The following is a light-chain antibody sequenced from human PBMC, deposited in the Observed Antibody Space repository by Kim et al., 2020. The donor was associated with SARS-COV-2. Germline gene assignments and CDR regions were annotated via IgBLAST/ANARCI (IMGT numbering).Light chain of an antibody. CDR3: QVWDSSSDHL. Sequence: SYELTQPPSVSVAPGKTARITCGGNNIGSKSVHWYQQKPGQAPVLVIYYDSDRPSGIPERFSGSNSGNTATLTISRVEAGDEADYYRQVWDSSSDHLFGGGTKLTVL. V-gene: IGLV3-21*04. CDR1: NIGSKS. J-gene: IGLJ3*02. CDR2: YDS.